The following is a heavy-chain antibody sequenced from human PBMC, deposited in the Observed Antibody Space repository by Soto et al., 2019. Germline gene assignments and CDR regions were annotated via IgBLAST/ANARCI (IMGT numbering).Heavy chain of an antibody. CDR2: IIPIFGTA. CDR1: GGTFSSYA. CDR3: ARGARDLRPPRRYGRDV. V-gene: IGHV1-69*01. J-gene: IGHJ6*02. Sequence: QVQLVQSGAEVKKPGSSVKVACKASGGTFSSYAISWVRQAPGQGLEWMGGIIPIFGTANYAQKFQGRVTMTADESTSTAYMELRSLRSEDTAVYYCARGARDLRPPRRYGRDVWGQGTTVTVSS.